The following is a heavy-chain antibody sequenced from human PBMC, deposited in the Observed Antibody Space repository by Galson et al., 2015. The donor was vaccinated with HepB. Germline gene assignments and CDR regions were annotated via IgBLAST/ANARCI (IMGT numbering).Heavy chain of an antibody. CDR3: ARGLDPGPDSSYFDY. J-gene: IGHJ4*02. V-gene: IGHV3-30-3*01. D-gene: IGHD2-15*01. CDR2: ISYDGSNK. Sequence: SLRLSCAASGFTFSSYAMHWVRQAPGKGLEWVAVISYDGSNKYYADSVKGRFTISRDNSKNTLYLQMNSLRAEDTAVYYCARGLDPGPDSSYFDYWGQGTLVTVSS. CDR1: GFTFSSYA.